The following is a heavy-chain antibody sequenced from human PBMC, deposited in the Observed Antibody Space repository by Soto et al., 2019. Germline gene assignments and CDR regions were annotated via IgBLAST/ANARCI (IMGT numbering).Heavy chain of an antibody. Sequence: GGSLRLSCAASGFTFSSYWMHWVRQTPGKGLVWVSRIDIAGSTTTYADSAKGRFTISRDNAKNTLYLQMNSLRAEDTAVYYCARDQTVAGPTTFDYCGQGTLVTVSS. CDR2: IDIAGSTT. D-gene: IGHD6-19*01. CDR1: GFTFSSYW. J-gene: IGHJ4*02. V-gene: IGHV3-74*01. CDR3: ARDQTVAGPTTFDY.